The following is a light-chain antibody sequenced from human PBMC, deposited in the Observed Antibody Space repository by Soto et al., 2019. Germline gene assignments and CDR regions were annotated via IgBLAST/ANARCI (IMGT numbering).Light chain of an antibody. CDR1: SSDVGGYNY. CDR3: SSFAGL. J-gene: IGLJ2*01. Sequence: QSVLTQPASVSGSPGQSITISCTGTSSDVGGYNYVSWYQQHPGKAPKLMIYEVSNRPSGVSNRFSGSKSGNTASLTISGLQAEDEADYYCSSFAGLFGGGTKVTVL. V-gene: IGLV2-14*01. CDR2: EVS.